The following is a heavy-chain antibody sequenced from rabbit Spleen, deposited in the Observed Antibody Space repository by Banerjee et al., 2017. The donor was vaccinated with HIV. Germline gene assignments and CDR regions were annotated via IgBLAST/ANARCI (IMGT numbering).Heavy chain of an antibody. D-gene: IGHD2-1*01. CDR2: IDPVFGYT. CDR1: GFSFSSSY. J-gene: IGHJ4*01. CDR3: ATYVDYDGDFNL. V-gene: IGHV1S7*01. Sequence: QLTETGGGLVQPGGSLTLTCTASGFSFSSSYWMCWVRQAPGKGLEWIGYIDPVFGYTYYASWVNGRFSVSRENTQNTVYLQLSSLTAADTATYFCATYVDYDGDFNLWGPGTLVTVS.